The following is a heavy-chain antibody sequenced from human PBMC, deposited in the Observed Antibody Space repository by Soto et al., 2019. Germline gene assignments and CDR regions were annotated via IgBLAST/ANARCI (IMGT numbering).Heavy chain of an antibody. CDR1: CGSISNGGYS. CDR2: IYHSGST. V-gene: IGHV4-30-2*01. Sequence: QLQLQESGSGLVKPSQPLSLTCAVSCGSISNGGYSWSWIRQPPGKGLEWIGYIYHSGSTYFTPSLKSRVTISVDRSKNQSSLKLSSVTAADTAVYYCARVPSPWGQGTLVTVSS. J-gene: IGHJ4*02. CDR3: ARVPSP.